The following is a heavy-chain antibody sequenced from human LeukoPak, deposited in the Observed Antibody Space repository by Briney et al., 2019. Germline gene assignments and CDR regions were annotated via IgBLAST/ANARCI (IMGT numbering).Heavy chain of an antibody. CDR2: LHTGGET. D-gene: IGHD5-18*01. J-gene: IGHJ4*02. CDR1: GFTASNNY. V-gene: IGHV3-53*01. Sequence: PGGSLRLSCAASGFTASNNYMMWVRPAPEKGLEWDSLLHTGGETNYADSVKGRFTMSRDTSKITVSLHMSSLRAEDTAVYYCARGFYSAYNFGVFDYWGQGTLVTVSS. CDR3: ARGFYSAYNFGVFDY.